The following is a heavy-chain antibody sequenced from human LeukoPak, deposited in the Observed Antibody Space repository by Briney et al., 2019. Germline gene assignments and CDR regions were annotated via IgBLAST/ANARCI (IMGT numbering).Heavy chain of an antibody. CDR1: GFTFSTYS. CDR2: INADSSTI. CDR3: VRDNSRGQSLGVIY. D-gene: IGHD3-22*01. J-gene: IGHJ4*02. Sequence: WGSLRLSCAASGFTFSTYSMNWVRQAPGKGLEWISYINADSSTIQYEDSVRGRFTTSRDNAKNSLYLQMNSLRAEDTAVYYCVRDNSRGQSLGVIYWGQGSLVTVSS. V-gene: IGHV3-48*01.